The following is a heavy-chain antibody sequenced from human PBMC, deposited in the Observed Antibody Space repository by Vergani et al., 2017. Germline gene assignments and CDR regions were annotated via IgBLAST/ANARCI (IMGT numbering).Heavy chain of an antibody. Sequence: QVQLVESGGGVVQPGGSLRLSCAASGFTFSSYGMHWVRQAPGKWLEWVAFIRDDGSNKYYADSVKGRFTISRDNSKNTLYLQMNSLRAEDTAVYYCAKDQREQWTYYFDYWGQGTLVTVSS. CDR2: IRDDGSNK. CDR3: AKDQREQWTYYFDY. D-gene: IGHD6-19*01. J-gene: IGHJ4*02. CDR1: GFTFSSYG. V-gene: IGHV3-30*02.